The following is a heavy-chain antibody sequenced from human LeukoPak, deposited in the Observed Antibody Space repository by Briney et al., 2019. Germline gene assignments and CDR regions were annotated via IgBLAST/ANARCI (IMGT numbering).Heavy chain of an antibody. V-gene: IGHV5-51*01. CDR2: IYPGDSDT. J-gene: IGHJ3*02. D-gene: IGHD3-22*01. Sequence: GESLKISCKGSGYSFTSYWIGWVRQMPGKGLEWMGIIYPGDSDTRYSPSFQGQVTISADKSISTAYLQWSSPKASDTAMYYCARPYDYYDSSGYDAFDIWGQGTMVTVSS. CDR3: ARPYDYYDSSGYDAFDI. CDR1: GYSFTSYW.